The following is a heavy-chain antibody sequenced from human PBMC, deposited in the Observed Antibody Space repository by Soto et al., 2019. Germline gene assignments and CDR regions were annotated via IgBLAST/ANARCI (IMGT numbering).Heavy chain of an antibody. D-gene: IGHD3-22*01. CDR1: GGSISSSSYY. Sequence: QLQLQESGPGLVKPSETLSLTCTVSGGSISSSSYYWGWIRQPPGKGLEWIGSIYYSGSTYYNPSLKSRVTISVDTSKNQFSLKLSSVTAADTAVYYCASLRVRGYYYDISGYYYQNYFDYWGQGTLVTVSS. CDR3: ASLRVRGYYYDISGYYYQNYFDY. CDR2: IYYSGST. V-gene: IGHV4-39*01. J-gene: IGHJ4*02.